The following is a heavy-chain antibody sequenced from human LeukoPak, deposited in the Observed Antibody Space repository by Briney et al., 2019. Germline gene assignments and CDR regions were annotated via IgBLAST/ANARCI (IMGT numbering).Heavy chain of an antibody. J-gene: IGHJ3*02. CDR3: ARSLDCSRTSCYAFDI. D-gene: IGHD2-2*01. CDR1: GFTFSSYS. CDR2: ISSRSSYI. Sequence: PGGSLRLSCAASGFTFSSYSMNWVRQAPGKGLEWVSSISSRSSYIYYADSVKGRFTISRDNAKNSLYLQMNSLRAEDTAVYYCARSLDCSRTSCYAFDIWGRGTMVTVSS. V-gene: IGHV3-21*01.